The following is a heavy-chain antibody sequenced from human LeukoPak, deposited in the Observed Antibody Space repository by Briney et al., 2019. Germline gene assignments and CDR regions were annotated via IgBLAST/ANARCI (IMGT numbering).Heavy chain of an antibody. J-gene: IGHJ6*03. V-gene: IGHV1-69*06. CDR1: GGTFSSYA. Sequence: SVKVSCKASGGTFSSYAISWVRQAPGQGLEWMGGIIPIFGTANYAQKFQGRVTITADKSTSTAYMELSSLRSEDTAVYYCASRLPYCSGGSCYYYYYYMDVWGKGTTVTVSS. CDR3: ASRLPYCSGGSCYYYYYYMDV. D-gene: IGHD2-15*01. CDR2: IIPIFGTA.